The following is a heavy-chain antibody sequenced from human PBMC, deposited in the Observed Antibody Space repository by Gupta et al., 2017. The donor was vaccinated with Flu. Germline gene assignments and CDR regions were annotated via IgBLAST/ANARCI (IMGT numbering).Heavy chain of an antibody. D-gene: IGHD5-18*01. CDR1: GFTFDDYA. J-gene: IGHJ4*02. CDR2: ISWNSGSI. Sequence: EVQLVESGGGLVQPGRSLRLSCAASGFTFDDYAMHWVRQAPGKGLEWVSGISWNSGSIGYADSVKGRFTISRDNAKNSLYLQMNSLRAEDTALYYCAKDTSVTGGSYGYFDYWGQGTLVTVSS. V-gene: IGHV3-9*01. CDR3: AKDTSVTGGSYGYFDY.